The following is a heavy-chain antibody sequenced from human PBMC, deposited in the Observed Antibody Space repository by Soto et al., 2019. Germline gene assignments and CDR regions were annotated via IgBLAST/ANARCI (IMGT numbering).Heavy chain of an antibody. V-gene: IGHV3-30-3*01. J-gene: IGHJ6*02. CDR3: ARDRIPAKSGFPVLFFCGMEV. CDR1: GFTFSSYA. D-gene: IGHD2-21*01. CDR2: ISYDGSNK. Sequence: QVQLVESGGGVVQPGRSLRLSCAASGFTFSSYAMHWVRQAPGKGLEWVAVISYDGSNKYYADSVKGRFTISRDNSKNALYLQMNSLRAEGTAVYYCARDRIPAKSGFPVLFFCGMEVWGQGTTVTVSS.